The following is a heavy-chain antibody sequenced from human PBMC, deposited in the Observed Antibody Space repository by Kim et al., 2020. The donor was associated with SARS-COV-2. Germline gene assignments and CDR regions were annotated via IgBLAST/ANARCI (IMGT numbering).Heavy chain of an antibody. CDR1: GFTFSSYA. CDR3: AIEYRPYYYDSSGYLPWFDP. J-gene: IGHJ5*02. CDR2: ISYDGSNK. V-gene: IGHV3-30*04. Sequence: GGSLRLSCAASGFTFSSYAMHWVRQAPGKGLEWVAVISYDGSNKYYADSVKGRFTISRDNSKNTLYLQMNSLRAEDTAVYYCAIEYRPYYYDSSGYLPWFDPWRQGTLVTVSS. D-gene: IGHD3-22*01.